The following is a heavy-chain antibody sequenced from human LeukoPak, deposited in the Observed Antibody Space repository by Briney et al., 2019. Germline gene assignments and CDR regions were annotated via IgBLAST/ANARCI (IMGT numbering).Heavy chain of an antibody. D-gene: IGHD6-6*01. J-gene: IGHJ4*02. Sequence: PSETLSLTCTVSGGSISSYCWSWIRQPAGKGLEWIGRIYSIGGTSYNPSLESRVTLSVDTSKNQVSLKLSSVTAADTAVYYCARGGRPGATVAAHPWGQGTLVTVSS. CDR3: ARGGRPGATVAAHP. V-gene: IGHV4-4*07. CDR2: IYSIGGT. CDR1: GGSISSYC.